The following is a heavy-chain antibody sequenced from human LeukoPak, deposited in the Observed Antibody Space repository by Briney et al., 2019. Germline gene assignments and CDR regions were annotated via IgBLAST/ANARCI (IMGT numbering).Heavy chain of an antibody. V-gene: IGHV3-74*01. CDR1: RYTFITYW. CDR2: IKSDGST. CDR3: ASAPSEIGGYYPEYFRH. Sequence: GGALRVSSAASRYTFITYWMHRGPQAPGKRVVCVSRIKSDGSTNYADSVKGRFTISRDNAKNTVSLQMNSLRPEDTGVYYCASAPSEIGGYYPEYFRHWGQGTLVTVSS. D-gene: IGHD3-22*01. J-gene: IGHJ1*01.